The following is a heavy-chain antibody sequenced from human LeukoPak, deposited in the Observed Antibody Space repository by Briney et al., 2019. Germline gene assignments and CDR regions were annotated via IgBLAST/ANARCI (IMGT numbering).Heavy chain of an antibody. CDR1: GGTFSSYA. CDR2: IIPILGIA. Sequence: GASVKVSCKASGGTFSSYAISWVRQAPGQGLEWMGRIIPILGIANYAQKFQGRVTITADKSTSTAYMELSSPRSEDTAVYYCARDPRIAAAGDNWFDPWGQGTLVTVSS. V-gene: IGHV1-69*04. J-gene: IGHJ5*02. CDR3: ARDPRIAAAGDNWFDP. D-gene: IGHD6-13*01.